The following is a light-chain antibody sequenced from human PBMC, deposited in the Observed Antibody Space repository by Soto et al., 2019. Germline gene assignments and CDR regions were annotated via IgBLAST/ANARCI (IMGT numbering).Light chain of an antibody. CDR1: RSDIGIYDL. V-gene: IGLV2-23*02. CDR3: CSYAGIYV. J-gene: IGLJ1*01. CDR2: DVT. Sequence: QSALTQPASVSGSLGQSITISCTGTRSDIGIYDLVSWYQQHPGKAPQLMIYDVTNRPSGVSNRFSGSKSGNTASLTISGLQAEDEADYYCCSYAGIYVFGTGTKVTVL.